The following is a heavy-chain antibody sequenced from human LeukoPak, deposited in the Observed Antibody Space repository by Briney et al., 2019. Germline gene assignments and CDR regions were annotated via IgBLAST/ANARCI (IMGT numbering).Heavy chain of an antibody. CDR2: INPNSGGT. CDR1: GYTFTGYY. J-gene: IGHJ4*02. CDR3: ARGSMVVAVNLDY. V-gene: IGHV1-2*02. D-gene: IGHD2-15*01. Sequence: ASVKVSCKASGYTFTGYYMHWVRQAPGQGLEWMGWINPNSGGTNYAQKFQGRVTMTRDTSISTAYMELSGLRSDDTAVYYCARGSMVVAVNLDYWGQGTLVTVSS.